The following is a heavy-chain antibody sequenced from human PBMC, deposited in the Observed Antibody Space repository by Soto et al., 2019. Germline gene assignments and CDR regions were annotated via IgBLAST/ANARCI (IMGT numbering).Heavy chain of an antibody. J-gene: IGHJ6*02. CDR1: GFTFSSYS. CDR2: ISSSSSYI. V-gene: IGHV3-21*04. CDR3: ARDRERVTVNGGIALGAMEV. Sequence: GGSLRLSCAASGFTFSSYSMNWVRQAPGKGLEWVSSISSSSSYIYYADSVKGRFTISRDNAKNSLYLQMHSLRADDTAVYYCARDRERVTVNGGIALGAMEVWGHGTTVTVS. D-gene: IGHD3-22*01.